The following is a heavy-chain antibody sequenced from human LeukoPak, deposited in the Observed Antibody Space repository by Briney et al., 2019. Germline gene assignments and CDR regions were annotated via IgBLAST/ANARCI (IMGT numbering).Heavy chain of an antibody. J-gene: IGHJ3*02. CDR2: IGEDGSEK. V-gene: IGHV3-7*01. CDR1: GFTFSSYW. Sequence: GGSLRLSCAASGFTFSSYWMTWVRQAPGKGLEWVANIGEDGSEKYYVDSVKGRFTISRDNAKNTVYLQINSLRAEDTAVYYCARGISQPPVAFDIWGQGTMVTVSS. D-gene: IGHD6-13*01. CDR3: ARGISQPPVAFDI.